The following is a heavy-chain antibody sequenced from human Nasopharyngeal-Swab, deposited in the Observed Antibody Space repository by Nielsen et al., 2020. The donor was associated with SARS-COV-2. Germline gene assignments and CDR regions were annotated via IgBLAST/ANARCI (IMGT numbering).Heavy chain of an antibody. J-gene: IGHJ4*02. V-gene: IGHV3-30-3*01. CDR1: GFTFSSYA. CDR2: ISYDGSNK. CDR3: ARGFRGFSD. Sequence: GGSLRLSCAASGFTFSSYAMHWVRQAPGKGLEWVAVISYDGSNKYHADSVKGRFTISRDNSKNTLYLQMNSLRAEDTAVYYCARGFRGFSDWGQGTLVTVSS. D-gene: IGHD3-3*01.